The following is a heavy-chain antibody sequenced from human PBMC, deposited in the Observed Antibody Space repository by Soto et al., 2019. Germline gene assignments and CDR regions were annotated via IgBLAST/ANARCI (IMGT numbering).Heavy chain of an antibody. CDR1: GFTFSSYW. CDR2: IKQDGSEK. V-gene: IGHV3-7*03. D-gene: IGHD6-19*01. J-gene: IGHJ6*02. Sequence: GGSLRLSCAASGFTFSSYWMSWVRQAPGKGLEWVANIKQDGSEKYYVDSVKGRFTISRDNAKNSLYLQMNSLRAEDTAVYYCARGKRSGWYVDYCYGMDVWGQGTTVTVSS. CDR3: ARGKRSGWYVDYCYGMDV.